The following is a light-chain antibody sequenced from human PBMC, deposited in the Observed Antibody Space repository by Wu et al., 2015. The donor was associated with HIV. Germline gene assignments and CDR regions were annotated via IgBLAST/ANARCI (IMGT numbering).Light chain of an antibody. CDR2: GAS. Sequence: EIVMTQSPATLSVFPGERATLSCRASQSIGSNLAWYQLRPGQAPRLLIYGASTRATGIPARFSGSGSGTDFTLTISSLEPEDFAIYYCHQRSTWPLTFGQGTRLEMK. CDR3: HQRSTWPLT. J-gene: IGKJ5*01. CDR1: QSIGSN. V-gene: IGKV3-11*01.